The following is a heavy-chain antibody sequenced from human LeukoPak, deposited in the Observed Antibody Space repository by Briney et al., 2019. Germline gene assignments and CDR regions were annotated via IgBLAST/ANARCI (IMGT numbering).Heavy chain of an antibody. CDR1: GGSISGYY. D-gene: IGHD1-7*01. J-gene: IGHJ3*02. Sequence: SETLSLTCSVSGGSISGYYWTWIRQPAGKGLEVIGRVYTSGSTHYNPSLKTRLTMSVDPSKNQFSLKLSSVTAADTAVYYCARLITGTTTAFDIWGQGTMVTVSS. V-gene: IGHV4-4*07. CDR2: VYTSGST. CDR3: ARLITGTTTAFDI.